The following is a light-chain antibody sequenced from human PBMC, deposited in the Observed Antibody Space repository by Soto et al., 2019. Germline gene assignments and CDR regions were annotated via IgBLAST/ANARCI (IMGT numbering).Light chain of an antibody. Sequence: QSALTQPASVSGSPGQSITISCAGTSSDIGSYNLVSWYQQHPGKAPKLMIYEGSKRPSGDSTRFSGSKSGNTASLTISGLQAEDEADYYCCSYAGSTTWVFGGGPKLTVL. CDR2: EGS. V-gene: IGLV2-23*01. CDR3: CSYAGSTTWV. J-gene: IGLJ3*02. CDR1: SSDIGSYNL.